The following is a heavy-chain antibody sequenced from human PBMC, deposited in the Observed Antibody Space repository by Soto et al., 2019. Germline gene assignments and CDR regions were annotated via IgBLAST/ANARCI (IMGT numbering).Heavy chain of an antibody. J-gene: IGHJ3*01. CDR3: AKTYDVSTGYYAFDV. V-gene: IGHV4-30-4*01. Sequence: SETLSLTCTVSGGSISSGDYYWSWIRQPPGKGLEWIGYIYSSGSTYYNPSLKSRVTISVDTSKNQFSLRLSSVTAADTAVYYCAKTYDVSTGYYAFDVWGQGTMVTVSS. CDR2: IYSSGST. D-gene: IGHD3-9*01. CDR1: GGSISSGDYY.